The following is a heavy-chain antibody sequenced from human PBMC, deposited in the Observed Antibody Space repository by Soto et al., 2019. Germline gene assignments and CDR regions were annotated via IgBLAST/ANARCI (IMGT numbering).Heavy chain of an antibody. V-gene: IGHV3-30*18. J-gene: IGHJ6*02. CDR3: AKDGASYYYYGMDV. Sequence: PGGSLRLSCAASGFTFSSYGMHWVRQAPGKGLEWVAVISYDGSNKYYADSVKCRFTISRDNSKNTLYLQMNSLRAEDTAVYYCAKDGASYYYYGMDVWGQGTTVTVSS. D-gene: IGHD3-10*01. CDR2: ISYDGSNK. CDR1: GFTFSSYG.